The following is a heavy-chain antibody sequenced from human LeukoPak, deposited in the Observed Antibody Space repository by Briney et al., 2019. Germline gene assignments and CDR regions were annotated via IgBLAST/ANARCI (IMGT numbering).Heavy chain of an antibody. Sequence: SETLSLTCAVYGVSFSGYYWSWIRQPPGKGLEWIGEINHSGSTNYNPSLKSRVTISVDTSKNQFSLKLSSVTAADTAVYYCARSMVRGVMSRHLDYWGQGTLVTVSS. CDR2: INHSGST. J-gene: IGHJ4*02. D-gene: IGHD3-10*01. CDR3: ARSMVRGVMSRHLDY. CDR1: GVSFSGYY. V-gene: IGHV4-34*01.